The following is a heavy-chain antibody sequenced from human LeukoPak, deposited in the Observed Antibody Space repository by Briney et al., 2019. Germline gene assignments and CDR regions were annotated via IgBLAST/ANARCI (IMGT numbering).Heavy chain of an antibody. J-gene: IGHJ4*02. CDR1: NYSISTDYY. Sequence: SETLSLTCTVSNYSISTDYYWGWVRQPPGKGLEWIGTMYHSGSTYYNPSLKSRVTISVDTSKNQFSLKLSSVTAADTAVYYCARYDVWGSYRAFDYWGQGTLVTVSS. D-gene: IGHD3-16*02. V-gene: IGHV4-38-2*02. CDR2: MYHSGST. CDR3: ARYDVWGSYRAFDY.